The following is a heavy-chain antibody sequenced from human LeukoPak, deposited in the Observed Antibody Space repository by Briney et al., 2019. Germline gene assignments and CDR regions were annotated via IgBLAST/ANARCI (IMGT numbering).Heavy chain of an antibody. V-gene: IGHV4-59*04. J-gene: IGHJ4*02. CDR1: GGSISSYY. CDR2: IYHSGST. Sequence: SETLSLTCTVSGGSISSYYWSWIRRPPGKGLEWIGSIYHSGSTYYNPSLKSRVTISVDTSKNQFSLKLSSVTAADTAVYYCAVGTVTTWAFLYWGQGTLVTVS. D-gene: IGHD4-17*01. CDR3: AVGTVTTWAFLY.